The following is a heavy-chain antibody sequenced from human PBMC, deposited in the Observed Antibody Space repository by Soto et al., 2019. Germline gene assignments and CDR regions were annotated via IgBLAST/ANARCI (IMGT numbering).Heavy chain of an antibody. CDR1: GFTFSSYA. CDR3: AKDAARHYYDSSGPHY. CDR2: ISGSGGST. Sequence: EVQLLESGGGLVQPGGSLRLSCAASGFTFSSYAMSWVRQAPGKGLEWVSAISGSGGSTYYADSVKGRFTISRDNSKNTLYLQMNSLRAEDTGVYYCAKDAARHYYDSSGPHYWGQGTMVTVSS. D-gene: IGHD3-22*01. J-gene: IGHJ4*02. V-gene: IGHV3-23*01.